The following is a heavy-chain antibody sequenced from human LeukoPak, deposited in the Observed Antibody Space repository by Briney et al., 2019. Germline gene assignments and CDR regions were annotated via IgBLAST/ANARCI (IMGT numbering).Heavy chain of an antibody. J-gene: IGHJ6*02. V-gene: IGHV3-9*01. Sequence: GGSLRLSCAASGFTFDDYAMHWVRQAPGKGLEWVSGISWNSGSIGYADSVKGRFTISRDNAKNSLYLQMNSLRAEDTALYYCAKGVLYYYYGMDVWGQGTTVTVSS. CDR2: ISWNSGSI. CDR3: AKGVLYYYYGMDV. CDR1: GFTFDDYA.